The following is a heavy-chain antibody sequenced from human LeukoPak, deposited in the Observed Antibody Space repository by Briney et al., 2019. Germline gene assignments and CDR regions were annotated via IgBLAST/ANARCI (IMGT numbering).Heavy chain of an antibody. CDR3: ARSPYGGYGDN. J-gene: IGHJ4*02. D-gene: IGHD4-17*01. CDR2: INSDGGST. V-gene: IGHV3-74*01. Sequence: GGSLRLSCAASGFTFSSYWMHWVRQPPGKGLVWVSRINSDGGSTTYADSVKGRFTISRDNARNTLYLQMNSLRAGDTAVYYCARSPYGGYGDNWGQGTLVTVSS. CDR1: GFTFSSYW.